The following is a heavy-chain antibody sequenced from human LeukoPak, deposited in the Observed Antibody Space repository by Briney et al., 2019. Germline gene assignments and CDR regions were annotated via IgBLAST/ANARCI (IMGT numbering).Heavy chain of an antibody. D-gene: IGHD2-15*01. Sequence: QSGGSLRLSCAASGFTFSRNGMTWVRQAPGKGLEWVSAISGSGGNTYYADSVKGRFTISRDNSKNTLYLQMNSLRAEDTAVYYCAKDRGGRSYCSGGSCYSALMYYFDYWGQGTLVTVSS. CDR2: ISGSGGNT. J-gene: IGHJ4*02. CDR1: GFTFSRNG. V-gene: IGHV3-23*01. CDR3: AKDRGGRSYCSGGSCYSALMYYFDY.